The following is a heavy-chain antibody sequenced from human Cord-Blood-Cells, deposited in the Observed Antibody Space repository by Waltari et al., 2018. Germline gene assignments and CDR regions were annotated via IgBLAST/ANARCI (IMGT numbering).Heavy chain of an antibody. Sequence: QVQLQQWGAGLLKPSETLSLTCAVSGGSFGGYYWGWLRHPPGQGLEWIGEINHSGSTNYNPSLKSRVTISVDTSKNQFSLKLSSVTAADTAVYYCARGPNYYDSSGYSGYFVLDYWGQGTLVTVSS. D-gene: IGHD3-22*01. V-gene: IGHV4-34*01. CDR1: GGSFGGYY. CDR2: INHSGST. J-gene: IGHJ4*02. CDR3: ARGPNYYDSSGYSGYFVLDY.